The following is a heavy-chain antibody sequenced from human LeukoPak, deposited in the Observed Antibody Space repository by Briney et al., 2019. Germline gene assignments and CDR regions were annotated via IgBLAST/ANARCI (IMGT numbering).Heavy chain of an antibody. V-gene: IGHV1-8*03. CDR3: ARVVRYSSSWYVWSSKENWFDP. CDR2: MNPNSGNT. Sequence: GASVKVSCKASGYTFTGYDINWVRQATGQGLEWMGWMNPNSGNTGYAQKFQGRVTITRNTSISIAYMELSSLRSEDTAVYYCARVVRYSSSWYVWSSKENWFDPWGQGTLVTVSS. CDR1: GYTFTGYD. J-gene: IGHJ5*02. D-gene: IGHD6-13*01.